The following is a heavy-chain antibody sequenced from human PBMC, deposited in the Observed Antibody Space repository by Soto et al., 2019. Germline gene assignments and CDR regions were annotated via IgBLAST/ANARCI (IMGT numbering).Heavy chain of an antibody. Sequence: QVQLQESGPGLVKPSQTLSLTCTVSGGSISSGGYYWSWIRQHPGKGLEWIGYIYYSGSTYYNPSLKSRVTISVDTSKNQFSLNLSSVTAADTAVYYCARGYYDILTGYTPNDYWGQGTLVTVSS. CDR1: GGSISSGGYY. D-gene: IGHD3-9*01. J-gene: IGHJ4*02. CDR2: IYYSGST. CDR3: ARGYYDILTGYTPNDY. V-gene: IGHV4-31*03.